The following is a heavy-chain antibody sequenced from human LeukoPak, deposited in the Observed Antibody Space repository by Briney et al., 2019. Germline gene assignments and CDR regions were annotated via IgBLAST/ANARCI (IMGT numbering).Heavy chain of an antibody. CDR3: ARGQLYCTNGVCYRYYFDY. CDR2: INTDTGNP. Sequence: ASVKVSCKASGYTFTSYDINWVRQATGQGLEWMGWINTDTGNPTYAQGFAGRFVFSLDTSVSTAYLQISSLKAEDTAVYYCARGQLYCTNGVCYRYYFDYWGQGTLVTVSS. CDR1: GYTFTSYD. J-gene: IGHJ4*02. V-gene: IGHV7-4-1*02. D-gene: IGHD2-8*01.